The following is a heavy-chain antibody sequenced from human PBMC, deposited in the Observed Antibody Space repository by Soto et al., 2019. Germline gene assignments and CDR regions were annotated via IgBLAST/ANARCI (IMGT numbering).Heavy chain of an antibody. CDR2: IWYDGSNK. Sequence: GGSLRLSCAASGFTFSSYGMHWVRQAPGKGLEWVAVIWYDGSNKYYADSVKGRFTISRDNSKNTLYLQMNSLRAEDTAVYYCARYYYGSGSYPTHYYYYMDVWGKGTTVTVSS. D-gene: IGHD3-10*01. J-gene: IGHJ6*03. CDR1: GFTFSSYG. V-gene: IGHV3-33*01. CDR3: ARYYYGSGSYPTHYYYYMDV.